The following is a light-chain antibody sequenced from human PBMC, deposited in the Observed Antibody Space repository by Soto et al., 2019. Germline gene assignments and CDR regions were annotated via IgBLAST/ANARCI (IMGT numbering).Light chain of an antibody. Sequence: QVTQSPPSLSAYVDSIVLITYRASQSISNHLNWYQQKPGKAPKLLIFAASSLQSGVPSRFSGSRSGPDFTLTISSLQPEDFATYYCQQSYSSPPTFGQGTKVDIK. CDR3: QQSYSSPPT. J-gene: IGKJ1*01. V-gene: IGKV1-39*01. CDR2: AAS. CDR1: QSISNH.